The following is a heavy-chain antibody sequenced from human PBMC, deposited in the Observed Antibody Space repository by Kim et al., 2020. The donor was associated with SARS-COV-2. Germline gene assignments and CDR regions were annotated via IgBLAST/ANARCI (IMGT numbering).Heavy chain of an antibody. CDR3: ARDQLLGEYDYVWGSYRSGAFDI. J-gene: IGHJ3*02. Sequence: VKVSCKASGGTFSSYAISWVRQAPGQGLEWMGGIIPIFGTANYAQKFQGRVTITADESTSTAYMELSSLRSEDTAVYYCARDQLLGEYDYVWGSYRSGAFDIWGQGTMVTVSS. D-gene: IGHD3-16*02. V-gene: IGHV1-69*13. CDR1: GGTFSSYA. CDR2: IIPIFGTA.